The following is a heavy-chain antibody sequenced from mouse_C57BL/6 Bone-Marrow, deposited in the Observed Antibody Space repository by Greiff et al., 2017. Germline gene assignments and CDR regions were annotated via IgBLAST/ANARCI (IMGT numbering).Heavy chain of an antibody. CDR3: ARHDSAWFAY. D-gene: IGHD2-12*01. CDR2: ISSGSSTI. V-gene: IGHV5-17*01. J-gene: IGHJ3*01. Sequence: EVKLVESGRGLVKPGGSLKLSCAASGFTFSDYGMHWVRQAPEKGLEWVAYISSGSSTIYYADTVKGRFTISRDNAKNTLFLQMTSLRSEDTAMYYCARHDSAWFAYWGQGTLVTVSA. CDR1: GFTFSDYG.